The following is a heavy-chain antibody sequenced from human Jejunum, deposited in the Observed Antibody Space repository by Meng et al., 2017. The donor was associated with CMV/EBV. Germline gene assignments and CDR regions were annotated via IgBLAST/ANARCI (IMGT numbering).Heavy chain of an antibody. D-gene: IGHD4-17*01. CDR1: GGSINDYY. J-gene: IGHJ6*02. Sequence: VAGGSINDYYWSWIRQSPGKGLEWIGYIYYSGATRYNPSLEGRVSISIDTSKKHFSLKMRSVTAADTAMYYCARDNGDYYYGMDVWGQGTPVTVSS. CDR2: IYYSGAT. V-gene: IGHV4-59*01. CDR3: ARDNGDYYYGMDV.